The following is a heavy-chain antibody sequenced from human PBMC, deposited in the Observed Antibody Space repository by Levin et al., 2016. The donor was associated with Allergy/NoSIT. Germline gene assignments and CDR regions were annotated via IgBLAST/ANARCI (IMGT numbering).Heavy chain of an antibody. D-gene: IGHD3-10*01. J-gene: IGHJ3*01. V-gene: IGHV3-23*01. CDR3: ARDLSDSGRVSGDAFDV. Sequence: GESLKISCEASGFTFSSYAINWVRQAPGKGLEWVSVISGDSRGKYYTDSVKGRFTISRDNPKSTVYLQMNSLRVEDTAVYYCARDLSDSGRVSGDAFDVWGQGTTVTV. CDR2: ISGDSRGK. CDR1: GFTFSSYA.